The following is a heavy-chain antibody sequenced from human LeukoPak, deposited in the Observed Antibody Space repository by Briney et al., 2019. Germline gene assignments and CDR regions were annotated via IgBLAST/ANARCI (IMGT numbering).Heavy chain of an antibody. D-gene: IGHD2-2*01. CDR3: ARDLQYLLLMGEIDY. V-gene: IGHV3-23*01. J-gene: IGHJ4*02. CDR2: ISGSGGST. CDR1: GLTFISYA. Sequence: QSGGSLRLSCAASGLTFISYAMSWVRQAPGKGLEWVSTISGSGGSTYYADSVKGRFTISRDNSKNTLYLQMHSLRADDTAVYYCARDLQYLLLMGEIDYWGQGTLVTVSS.